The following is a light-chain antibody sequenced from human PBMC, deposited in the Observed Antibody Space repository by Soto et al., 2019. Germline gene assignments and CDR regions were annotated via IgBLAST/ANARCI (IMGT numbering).Light chain of an antibody. Sequence: DIQMTQSLSTLSASVGDRVTITCRASQSISSWLAWYQQKPGKAPHLLIYNASSLESGVPSRFSGSGSGTEFTLTISSLQPDDFATYLCQQYSTYSRTFGQGTKVEIK. J-gene: IGKJ1*01. CDR1: QSISSW. CDR3: QQYSTYSRT. CDR2: NAS. V-gene: IGKV1-5*03.